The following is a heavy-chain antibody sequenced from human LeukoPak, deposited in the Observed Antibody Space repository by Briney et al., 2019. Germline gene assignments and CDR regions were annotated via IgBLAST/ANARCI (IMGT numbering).Heavy chain of an antibody. V-gene: IGHV1-24*01. CDR1: GYTLTELS. CDR3: ATARLGVRSLPWYFDY. Sequence: ASVTVSCKVSGYTLTELSMHWVRQAPGKGLEWMGGFDPEDGETIYAQKFQGRVTMTEDTSTDTAYMELSSLRSEDTAVYYCATARLGVRSLPWYFDYWGQGTLVTVSS. D-gene: IGHD6-25*01. J-gene: IGHJ4*02. CDR2: FDPEDGET.